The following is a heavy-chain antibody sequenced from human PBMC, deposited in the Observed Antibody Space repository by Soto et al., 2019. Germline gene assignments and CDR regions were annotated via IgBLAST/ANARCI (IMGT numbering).Heavy chain of an antibody. CDR2: ISGGSGST. Sequence: VASVKVSCKASGYTFTSYAVHWVRQAPGQGLEWMGWISGGSGSTKYSQKFQDRVTINRDTSASTAYMELSSLRSEDTAVYYCASGSRRDFWGQGTLVTVSS. CDR1: GYTFTSYA. D-gene: IGHD3-10*01. CDR3: ASGSRRDF. V-gene: IGHV1-3*01. J-gene: IGHJ4*02.